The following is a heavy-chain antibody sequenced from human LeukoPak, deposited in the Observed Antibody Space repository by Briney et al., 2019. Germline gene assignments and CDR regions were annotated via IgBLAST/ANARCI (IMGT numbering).Heavy chain of an antibody. CDR1: GGSFSGYY. V-gene: IGHV4-34*01. Sequence: SETLSLTCAVYGGSFSGYYWSWIRQPPGKGLEWIGEINHSGSTNYNPSLKSRVTISVDTSRNQFSLKLSSVTAADTAVYYCASRDDSTEGWFDPWGQGTLVTVSS. CDR3: ASRDDSTEGWFDP. CDR2: INHSGST. J-gene: IGHJ5*02. D-gene: IGHD3-3*01.